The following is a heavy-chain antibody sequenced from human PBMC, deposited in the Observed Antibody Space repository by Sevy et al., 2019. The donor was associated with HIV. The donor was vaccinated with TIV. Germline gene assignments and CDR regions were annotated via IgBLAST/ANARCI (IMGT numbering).Heavy chain of an antibody. CDR1: RLTFSSSS. Sequence: GGSLRLSCAASRLTFSSSSVNWVRQAPGKGLEWVSYISSSSTTIYYADSVKGRFTISRDNAKNSLYLQMNGLRDEDTAVYYCARGFIGADYYYGMDVWGQGTTVTVSS. J-gene: IGHJ6*02. D-gene: IGHD2-15*01. CDR3: ARGFIGADYYYGMDV. CDR2: ISSSSTTI. V-gene: IGHV3-48*02.